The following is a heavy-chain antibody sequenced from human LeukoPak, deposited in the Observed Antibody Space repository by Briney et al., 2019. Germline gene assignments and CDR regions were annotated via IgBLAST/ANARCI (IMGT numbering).Heavy chain of an antibody. CDR1: GYTFTSYY. D-gene: IGHD3-22*01. CDR2: INPSGGST. Sequence: ASVKVSCKASGYTFTSYYMHWVRQAPGQGLEWMGIINPSGGSTSYAQKFQGRVTMTRDTSTSTDYMELSSLRSEDTAVYYCARVHTDYYDSSGFEDYWGQGTLVTVSS. CDR3: ARVHTDYYDSSGFEDY. V-gene: IGHV1-46*01. J-gene: IGHJ4*02.